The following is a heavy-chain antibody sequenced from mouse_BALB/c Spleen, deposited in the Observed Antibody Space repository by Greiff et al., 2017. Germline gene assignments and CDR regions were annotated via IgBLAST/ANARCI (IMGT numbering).Heavy chain of an antibody. J-gene: IGHJ1*01. D-gene: IGHD1-1*01. CDR3: ARYYYGSSPWYFDV. V-gene: IGHV5-6-3*01. CDR2: INSNGGST. Sequence: EVHLVESGGGLVQPGGSLKLSCAASGFTFSSYGMSWVRQTPDKRLELVATINSNGGSTYYPDSVKGRFTISRDNAKNTLYLQMSSLKSEDTAMYYCARYYYGSSPWYFDVWGAGTTVTVSS. CDR1: GFTFSSYG.